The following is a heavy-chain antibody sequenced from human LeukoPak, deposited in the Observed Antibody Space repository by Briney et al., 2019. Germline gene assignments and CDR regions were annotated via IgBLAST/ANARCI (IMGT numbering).Heavy chain of an antibody. CDR2: ISYDGSNK. Sequence: GGSLRLSCAASGFTFSSYAMHWVRQAPGKGLEWVAVISYDGSNKYYADSVKGRFTISRDNSKNTLYLQMNSLRAEDTAVYYCARPTYRRVVYWGQGTLVTVSS. CDR3: ARPTYRRVVY. J-gene: IGHJ4*02. CDR1: GFTFSSYA. D-gene: IGHD3-16*02. V-gene: IGHV3-30-3*01.